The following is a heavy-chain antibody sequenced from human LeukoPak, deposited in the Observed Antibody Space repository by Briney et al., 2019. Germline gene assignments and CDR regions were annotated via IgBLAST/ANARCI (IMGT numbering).Heavy chain of an antibody. V-gene: IGHV4-34*01. CDR3: ARLDAGWYMDY. J-gene: IGHJ4*02. CDR1: GASFSAYY. Sequence: SETLSLTCAVYGASFSAYYWSWIRQTPGKGLEWIGEISHSGGTNYNPSLKSRVTISIDTSMKQFFLNLNSVTAADAAVYYCARLDAGWYMDYWGQGILVTVSS. D-gene: IGHD6-19*01. CDR2: ISHSGGT.